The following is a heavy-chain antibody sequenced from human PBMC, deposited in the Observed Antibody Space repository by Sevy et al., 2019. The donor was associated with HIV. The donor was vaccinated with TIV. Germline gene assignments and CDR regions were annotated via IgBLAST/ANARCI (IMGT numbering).Heavy chain of an antibody. CDR2: IKQDGSVK. CDR1: GFTLNSYW. J-gene: IGHJ4*02. CDR3: VRAIAADGSF. V-gene: IGHV3-7*01. D-gene: IGHD6-13*01. Sequence: GGSLRISCVASGFTLNSYWMHWVRQAPGKGLEWVANIKQDGSVKYYVDSVKGRFTISRDNARNLLYLQMNSLRDEDTALYYCVRAIAADGSFRGQGTLVTVSS.